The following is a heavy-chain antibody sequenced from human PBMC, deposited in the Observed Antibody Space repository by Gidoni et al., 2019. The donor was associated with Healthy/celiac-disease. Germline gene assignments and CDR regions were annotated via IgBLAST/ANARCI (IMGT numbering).Heavy chain of an antibody. V-gene: IGHV3-48*03. CDR3: ARDEEQWLGFDY. J-gene: IGHJ4*02. Sequence: EVQLVESGGGLVQPGGSLRLSCEASGFTFSSYEMNWVRQAPGKGLEWVSYISSSGSTIYYADSVKGRFTISRDNAKNSLYLQMNSLRAEDTAVYYCARDEEQWLGFDYWGQGTLVTVSS. CDR2: ISSSGSTI. D-gene: IGHD6-19*01. CDR1: GFTFSSYE.